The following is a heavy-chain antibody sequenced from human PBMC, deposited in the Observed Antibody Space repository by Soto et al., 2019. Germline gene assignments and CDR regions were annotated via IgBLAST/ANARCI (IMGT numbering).Heavy chain of an antibody. J-gene: IGHJ5*02. V-gene: IGHV3-74*01. CDR3: ARGALSGSYNWFDP. Sequence: GGSLRLSCAASGFTVSNYWMNWVRQAPGKGLVWVSHIKSDGTTSYADSVEGRFTVSRDDAKNTFYLQMNSLRAEDTAVYYCARGALSGSYNWFDPWGQGTLVTVSS. D-gene: IGHD1-26*01. CDR1: GFTVSNYW. CDR2: IKSDGTT.